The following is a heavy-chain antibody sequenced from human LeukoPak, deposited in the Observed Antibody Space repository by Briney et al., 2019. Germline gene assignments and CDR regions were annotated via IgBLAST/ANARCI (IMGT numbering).Heavy chain of an antibody. V-gene: IGHV3-21*01. D-gene: IGHD1-26*01. Sequence: GGSLRLSCAASGFTFSSYSMNWVRQAPGKGLEWVSSISSSSYIYYADSVKGRFTISRDNAKNSLYLQMNSLRAEDTAVYYCARSLAVGATKVGCFDYWGQGTLVTVSS. CDR1: GFTFSSYS. CDR2: ISSSSYI. CDR3: ARSLAVGATKVGCFDY. J-gene: IGHJ4*02.